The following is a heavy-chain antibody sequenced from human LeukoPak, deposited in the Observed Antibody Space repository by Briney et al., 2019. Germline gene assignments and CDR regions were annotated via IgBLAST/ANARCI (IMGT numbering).Heavy chain of an antibody. CDR3: AKDMNSYGSGTSYNPWGPFDS. D-gene: IGHD3-10*01. V-gene: IGHV3-9*01. CDR1: GFTFDNYA. J-gene: IGHJ4*02. Sequence: PGGSLRLSCAASGFTFDNYAMHWVRQAPGKGLEWVSGIAWNRGNTGFADSVKGRFTISRDNAENSLSLQMNSLTPEDTAFYFCAKDMNSYGSGTSYNPWGPFDSWGQGTLVTVSS. CDR2: IAWNRGNT.